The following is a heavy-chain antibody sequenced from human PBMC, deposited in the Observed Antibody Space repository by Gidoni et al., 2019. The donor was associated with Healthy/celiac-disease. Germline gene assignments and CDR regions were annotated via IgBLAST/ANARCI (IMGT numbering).Heavy chain of an antibody. CDR3: TRDGSDGSGRNGDWFDP. CDR2: IRIRGSTI. CDR1: GFTFCDYH. V-gene: IGHV3-11*01. J-gene: IGHJ5*02. Sequence: VQLVESGVGWAKPGGSLRLSCQATGFTFCDYHMSWIRQAPGKGLEWFSYIRIRGSTIYYADSEKGLFTISRDNAKNSLYLQMNNLRAEDTAVYYCTRDGSDGSGRNGDWFDPWGQGTLVTVSS. D-gene: IGHD3-10*01.